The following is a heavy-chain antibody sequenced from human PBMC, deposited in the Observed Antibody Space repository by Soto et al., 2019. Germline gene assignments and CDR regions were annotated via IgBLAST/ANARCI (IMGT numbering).Heavy chain of an antibody. D-gene: IGHD6-13*01. Sequence: GGSLRLSCATSGFTFSSYEMNWVRQAPGKGLEWVSYISSSGSTIYYADSVKGRFTISRDNAKNSLYLQMDSLRAEDTAVYYCARDQEAGSFFPYYYGMDVWGQGTTVTV. CDR3: ARDQEAGSFFPYYYGMDV. CDR2: ISSSGSTI. J-gene: IGHJ6*02. CDR1: GFTFSSYE. V-gene: IGHV3-48*03.